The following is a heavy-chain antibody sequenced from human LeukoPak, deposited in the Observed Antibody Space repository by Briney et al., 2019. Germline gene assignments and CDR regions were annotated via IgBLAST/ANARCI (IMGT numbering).Heavy chain of an antibody. V-gene: IGHV4-59*08. Sequence: SETLSLTCTVSGGSISSYYWSWIRQPPGQGLEWIAYISDIGSINYNPSLKSRVTISLDTSKNQFSLKLSSVTAADTAVYYCAGHHPRNTVDFWGQGTLVTVSS. D-gene: IGHD2/OR15-2a*01. J-gene: IGHJ4*02. CDR1: GGSISSYY. CDR3: AGHHPRNTVDF. CDR2: ISDIGSI.